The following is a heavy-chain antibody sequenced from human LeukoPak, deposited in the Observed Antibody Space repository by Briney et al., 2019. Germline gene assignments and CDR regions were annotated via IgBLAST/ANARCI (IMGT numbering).Heavy chain of an antibody. CDR1: GFTFSSYA. CDR2: ISGSAGST. V-gene: IGHV3-23*01. Sequence: PGGSLRLSCAASGFTFSSYAMSWVRQAPGKGLEWVSAISGSAGSTYYADSVKGRFTIARDNSKNTLYLQMNSLRAEDTAVYYCAKGYGSGSLRYAFDIWGQGTMVTVSS. D-gene: IGHD3-10*01. CDR3: AKGYGSGSLRYAFDI. J-gene: IGHJ3*02.